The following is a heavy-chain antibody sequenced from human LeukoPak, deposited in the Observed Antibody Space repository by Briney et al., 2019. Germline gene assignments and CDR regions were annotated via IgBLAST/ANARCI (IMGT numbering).Heavy chain of an antibody. J-gene: IGHJ4*02. CDR2: SSAYNENT. CDR1: GYTLSRYG. CDR3: ARDLRSVEPAAPCYYFDY. D-gene: IGHD2-2*01. V-gene: IGHV1-18*01. Sequence: GASVKVSCKASGYTLSRYGISWVRQAPGQGLEWMGWSSAYNENTNSALKVQGRVTMTTDTSTSTAYMELRSLRSDDTAVYYCARDLRSVEPAAPCYYFDYWGQGTLVTVSS.